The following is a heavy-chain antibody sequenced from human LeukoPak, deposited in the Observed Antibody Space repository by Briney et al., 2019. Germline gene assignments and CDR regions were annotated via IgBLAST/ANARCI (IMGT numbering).Heavy chain of an antibody. CDR3: ARDLLHPFDY. Sequence: GGSLRLSCAASGFTVSSNYMSWVRQAPGKGLEWVSVIYSGGSTYYADSEKGRFTISRDNSKNTLYLQMNSLRAEDTAVYYCARDLLHPFDYWGQGTLVTVSS. J-gene: IGHJ4*02. CDR1: GFTVSSNY. V-gene: IGHV3-66*01. D-gene: IGHD1-26*01. CDR2: IYSGGST.